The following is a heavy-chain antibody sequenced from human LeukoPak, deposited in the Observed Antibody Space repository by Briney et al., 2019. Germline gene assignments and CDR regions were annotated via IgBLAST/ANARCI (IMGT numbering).Heavy chain of an antibody. CDR1: VGSISSGNW. D-gene: IGHD6-13*01. CDR2: IFYFGIT. Sequence: SETLSLTCAVSVGSISSGNWWSWVRQPPGKGLEWIGTIFYFGITYYNPSLNSRVTISEDTSKNQFSLKLSSVTAADTALYYCARGMASAGQYYFDFWGQGTLVTVSS. CDR3: ARGMASAGQYYFDF. V-gene: IGHV4-4*02. J-gene: IGHJ4*02.